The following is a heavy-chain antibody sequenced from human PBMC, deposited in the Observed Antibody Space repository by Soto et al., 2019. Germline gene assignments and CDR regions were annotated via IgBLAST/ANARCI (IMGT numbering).Heavy chain of an antibody. D-gene: IGHD3-22*01. Sequence: SVKVPCKASRGTFSIYAISWVRQAPGQGLEWMGGIIPIFGTANYAQKFQGRVTITADESTSTAYMELSSLRSEDTAVYYCARDFGGYYGFLGKRESNWFDTWGQGTLVTVSS. J-gene: IGHJ5*02. CDR1: RGTFSIYA. CDR2: IIPIFGTA. V-gene: IGHV1-69*13. CDR3: ARDFGGYYGFLGKRESNWFDT.